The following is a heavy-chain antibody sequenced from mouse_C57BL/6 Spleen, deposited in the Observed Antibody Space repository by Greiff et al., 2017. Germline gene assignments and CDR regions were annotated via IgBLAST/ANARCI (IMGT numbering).Heavy chain of an antibody. D-gene: IGHD1-1*01. CDR3: ARNPSYYYGRSYYFDY. CDR1: GYAFSSYW. CDR2: IYPGDGDT. J-gene: IGHJ2*01. Sequence: VQLQQSGAELVKPGASVKISCKASGYAFSSYWMNWVKQRPGKGLEWIGQIYPGDGDTNYNGKFKGKATLTADKSSSTAYMQLSSLTSEDSAVYFWARNPSYYYGRSYYFDYWGQGTTLTVSS. V-gene: IGHV1-80*01.